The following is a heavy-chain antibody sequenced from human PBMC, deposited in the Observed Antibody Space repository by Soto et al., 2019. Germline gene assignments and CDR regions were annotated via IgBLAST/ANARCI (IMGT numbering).Heavy chain of an antibody. V-gene: IGHV3-30*18. Sequence: QVQLVESGGGVVQPGRALRLSCAASGFTFSSYGRHWVRQAPGKGLEWVAVISYDGSNKYYADSGKGQFTISRDNSKNTLYLQMNSLRAEDTAVYYCAKEYTGYQDYWGQGTLVTVSS. D-gene: IGHD2-2*02. J-gene: IGHJ4*02. CDR3: AKEYTGYQDY. CDR1: GFTFSSYG. CDR2: ISYDGSNK.